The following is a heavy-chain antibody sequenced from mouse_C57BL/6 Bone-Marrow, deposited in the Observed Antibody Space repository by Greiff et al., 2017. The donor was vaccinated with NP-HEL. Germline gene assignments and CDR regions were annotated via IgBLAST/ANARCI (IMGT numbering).Heavy chain of an antibody. CDR3: ARRQLDWFAY. CDR1: GYTFTSYW. D-gene: IGHD3-2*01. J-gene: IGHJ3*01. Sequence: QVQLQQPGAELVMPGASVKLSCKASGYTFTSYWMHWVKQRPGQGLEWIGEIDPSDSYTNYNQKFKGKSTLTVDKSYSPAYMQLSSLTSEDSAVYYCARRQLDWFAYWGQGTLVTVSA. V-gene: IGHV1-69*01. CDR2: IDPSDSYT.